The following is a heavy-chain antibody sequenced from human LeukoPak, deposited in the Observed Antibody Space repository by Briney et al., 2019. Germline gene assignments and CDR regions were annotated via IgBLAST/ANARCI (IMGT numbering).Heavy chain of an antibody. J-gene: IGHJ4*02. V-gene: IGHV3-43*01. D-gene: IGHD3-10*02. CDR2: AGWAGGTT. CDR3: AKELDTMFFDY. CDR1: GFNFDRYT. Sequence: GGSLRLSCVTSGFNFDRYTIHWVRQAPGKGLEWVSLAGWAGGTTFYSDSVRGRFTISRDSGRKSVYLQMNSLTTDDTAFYFCAKELDTMFFDYWGQGALVTVSS.